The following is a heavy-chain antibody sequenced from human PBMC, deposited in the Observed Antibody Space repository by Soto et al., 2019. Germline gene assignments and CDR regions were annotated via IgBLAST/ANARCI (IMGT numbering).Heavy chain of an antibody. CDR1: GFTFSSYG. J-gene: IGHJ4*02. CDR2: IWYDGSNK. D-gene: IGHD3-22*01. CDR3: ARDAYYYDSSSEGGFDY. Sequence: QVQLVESGGGVVQPGRSLRLSCAASGFTFSSYGMHWVRQAPGKGLEWVAVIWYDGSNKYYADSVKGRFTISRDNSKNTLYLQMNSVRAEDKAVYYCARDAYYYDSSSEGGFDYWGQGTLVTVSS. V-gene: IGHV3-33*01.